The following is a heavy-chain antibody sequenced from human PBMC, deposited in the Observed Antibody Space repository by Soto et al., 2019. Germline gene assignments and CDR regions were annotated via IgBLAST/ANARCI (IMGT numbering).Heavy chain of an antibody. CDR2: IYYSGST. Sequence: SETLSLTCTVSGGSISSSSYYWGWIRQPPGKGLEWIGSIYYSGSTYYNPSLKSRVTISVDTSKNQFSLKLSSVTAADTAVYYCARHPPSRGSYFDYWGQGTLVTVSS. D-gene: IGHD3-16*01. J-gene: IGHJ4*02. CDR3: ARHPPSRGSYFDY. V-gene: IGHV4-39*01. CDR1: GGSISSSSYY.